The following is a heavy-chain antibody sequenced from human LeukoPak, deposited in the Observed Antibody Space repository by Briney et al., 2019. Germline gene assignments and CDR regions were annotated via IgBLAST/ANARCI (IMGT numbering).Heavy chain of an antibody. D-gene: IGHD3-3*01. Sequence: GGSLRLSCAASGFTFSSYSMNWVRQAPGKGLEWVSYISSSSSTIYYADSVKGRFTISRDNAKNSLYLQMNSLRDKDTAVYYCARPDNYTDFDYWGQGTLVTVSS. CDR3: ARPDNYTDFDY. CDR1: GFTFSSYS. V-gene: IGHV3-48*02. CDR2: ISSSSSTI. J-gene: IGHJ4*02.